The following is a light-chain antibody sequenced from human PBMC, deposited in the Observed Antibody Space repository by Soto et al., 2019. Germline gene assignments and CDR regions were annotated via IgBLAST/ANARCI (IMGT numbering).Light chain of an antibody. V-gene: IGKV3-20*01. Sequence: EIVLTQSPGTLSLSPGERATLSCRASQSVSSSYLAWYQQKPGQAPRLLIYGASTRATGIPDRFSGSGSGTDFTLTISRLEPEDLAVYYCKQYGSSPSWTFGQGTKVHIK. CDR1: QSVSSSY. CDR2: GAS. J-gene: IGKJ1*01. CDR3: KQYGSSPSWT.